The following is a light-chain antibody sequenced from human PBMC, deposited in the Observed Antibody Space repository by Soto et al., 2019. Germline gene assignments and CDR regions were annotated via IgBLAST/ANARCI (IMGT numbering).Light chain of an antibody. CDR3: AVWDDNLSGWV. J-gene: IGLJ3*02. CDR2: SNN. V-gene: IGLV1-47*02. Sequence: QSVLTQPPSASGTPGQRVTISCSGSSSNIGSNYVYWYQQLPGMAPKLLMYSNNQRPSGVPDRFYGSKSGTSASLVISGLRSEEEADYYCAVWDDNLSGWVFGGGTKVTVL. CDR1: SSNIGSNY.